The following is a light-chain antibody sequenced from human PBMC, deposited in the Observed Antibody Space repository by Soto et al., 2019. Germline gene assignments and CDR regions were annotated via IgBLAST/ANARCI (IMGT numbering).Light chain of an antibody. CDR2: GNN. Sequence: QSVLTQPPSASGTPGQRGTISCFGSSSNIGSNTVNWYQQLPGTAPRLLIYGNNQRPSGFPDRFSGSKSGTSASLAISGLQSEDEADYYCAAWDDSLTAYVFGTGTKVTVL. V-gene: IGLV1-44*01. J-gene: IGLJ1*01. CDR1: SSNIGSNT. CDR3: AAWDDSLTAYV.